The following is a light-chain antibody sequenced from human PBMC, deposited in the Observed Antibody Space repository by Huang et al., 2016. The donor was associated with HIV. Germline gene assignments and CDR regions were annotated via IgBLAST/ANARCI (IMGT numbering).Light chain of an antibody. CDR3: QHYNNLPPRGT. V-gene: IGKV3-15*01. CDR1: PSVRSD. CDR2: GAS. Sequence: EVVMMQSPATLSVSLGERATLSCRASPSVRSDIAWYQQKPGQAPRLLIFGASTRATGIPARFSGSESGTEFTLTISSLQSEDFGIYYCQHYNNLPPRGTFGQGTRVEI. J-gene: IGKJ1*01.